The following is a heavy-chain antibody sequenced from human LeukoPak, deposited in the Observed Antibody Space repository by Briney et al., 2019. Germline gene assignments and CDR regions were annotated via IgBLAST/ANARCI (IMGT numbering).Heavy chain of an antibody. D-gene: IGHD2-21*02. CDR3: ASRYCGGDCYGRVDAFDI. CDR2: ISYSGIT. Sequence: SENLSLTCTVSGGSISSSTYYWGWIRQPPGKGLEWIGSISYSGITYYNPSLKSRVTISVDTSKNQFSLKLSSVTAADTAVYYCASRYCGGDCYGRVDAFDIWGQGTMVTVSS. CDR1: GGSISSSTYY. J-gene: IGHJ3*02. V-gene: IGHV4-39*01.